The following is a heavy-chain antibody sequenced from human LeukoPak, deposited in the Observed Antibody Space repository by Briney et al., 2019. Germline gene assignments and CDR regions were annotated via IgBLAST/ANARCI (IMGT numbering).Heavy chain of an antibody. CDR3: ARHVICGGGNCYGAALDY. CDR2: IHARGTT. CDR1: GGSFSGFY. D-gene: IGHD2-15*01. J-gene: IGHJ4*02. V-gene: IGHV4-4*09. Sequence: SETLSLTCAVSGGSFSGFYWSWVRQPPGKGLEWIGDIHARGTTNYSTSLKRRVTISGDSSKNHFSLKLSSVTAADTAVYYGARHVICGGGNCYGAALDYWGQGTLVTVSS.